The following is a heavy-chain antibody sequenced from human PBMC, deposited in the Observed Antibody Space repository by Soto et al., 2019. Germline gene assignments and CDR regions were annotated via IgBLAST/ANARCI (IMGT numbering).Heavy chain of an antibody. J-gene: IGHJ6*02. V-gene: IGHV4-59*01. Sequence: SETLSLTYTVSGGSISSYYWSWIRQPPGKGLKWIGYIYYSGSTNYNPSLKSRVTISVDTSKNQFSLKLSSVTAADTAVYYCARVPVARAAAGPQNYYYGMDVWGQGTTVTVSS. D-gene: IGHD6-13*01. CDR1: GGSISSYY. CDR2: IYYSGST. CDR3: ARVPVARAAAGPQNYYYGMDV.